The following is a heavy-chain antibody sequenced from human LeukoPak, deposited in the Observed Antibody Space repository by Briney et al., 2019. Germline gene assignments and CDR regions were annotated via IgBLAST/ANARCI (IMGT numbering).Heavy chain of an antibody. CDR3: AREGKGATRGKTVDY. V-gene: IGHV4-38-2*02. CDR1: GYSISSGYY. Sequence: PSETLSLTCTVSGYSISSGYYWGWIRQPPGKGLEWIGSIYHSGSTYYNPSLKSRVTISVDTSKNQFSLKLNSVTPEDTAVYYCAREGKGATRGKTVDYWGQGTLVTVSS. J-gene: IGHJ4*02. D-gene: IGHD1-26*01. CDR2: IYHSGST.